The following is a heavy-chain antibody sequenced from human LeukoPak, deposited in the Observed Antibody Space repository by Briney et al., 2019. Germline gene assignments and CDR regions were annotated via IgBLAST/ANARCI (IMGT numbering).Heavy chain of an antibody. CDR3: ARGGDGPPDTAMVMAY. CDR2: INPNSAGT. V-gene: IGHV1-2*02. Sequence: ASVKVSCKASGYTFTGYYMRWVRQAPGQGLEWMGWINPNSAGTISAQKFQGRVTMTRDTSISTAYMELSRLRSDDTAVYYCARGGDGPPDTAMVMAYWGQGTLVTVSS. D-gene: IGHD5-18*01. J-gene: IGHJ4*02. CDR1: GYTFTGYY.